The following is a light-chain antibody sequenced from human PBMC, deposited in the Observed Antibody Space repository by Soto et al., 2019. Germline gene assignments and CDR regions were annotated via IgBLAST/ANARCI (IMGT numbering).Light chain of an antibody. V-gene: IGLV2-23*01. Sequence: QSALTQPASVSGSPGQSITISCTGASSDVGTFSLVSWYQQHPGKAPKPIIYEGNKRPSGVSSRFSGFKSGDTVSLTVSGLQAEDETDYYCCSYAPSSTYVFGTGTKVTVL. CDR1: SSDVGTFSL. CDR2: EGN. CDR3: CSYAPSSTYV. J-gene: IGLJ1*01.